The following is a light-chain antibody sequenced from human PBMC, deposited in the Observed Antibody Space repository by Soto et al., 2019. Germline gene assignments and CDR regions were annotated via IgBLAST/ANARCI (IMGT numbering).Light chain of an antibody. CDR1: SSDVGSYNL. V-gene: IGLV2-23*01. Sequence: QSALTQPASVSGSPGQSITISCTGTSSDVGSYNLVSWYQQHPGKAPKLMIYEDTKRPSGVSIRFSGSKSGNTASLTVSGLQAEDEADYYCCSYAGSSTPSYVFGSGTKLTVL. CDR3: CSYAGSSTPSYV. J-gene: IGLJ1*01. CDR2: EDT.